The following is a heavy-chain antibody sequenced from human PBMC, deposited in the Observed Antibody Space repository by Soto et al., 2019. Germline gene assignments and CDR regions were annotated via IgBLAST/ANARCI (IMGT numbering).Heavy chain of an antibody. V-gene: IGHV4-34*01. Sequence: SETLSLTCAVYGGSFSGYYWSWIRQPPGKGLEWIGEINHSGSTNYNPSLKSRVTISVDTSKNQFSLKLSSVTAADTAVYSGARGRVSRGMDGWGRVTTIAASS. CDR1: GGSFSGYY. D-gene: IGHD2-2*01. CDR3: ARGRVSRGMDG. CDR2: INHSGST. J-gene: IGHJ6*02.